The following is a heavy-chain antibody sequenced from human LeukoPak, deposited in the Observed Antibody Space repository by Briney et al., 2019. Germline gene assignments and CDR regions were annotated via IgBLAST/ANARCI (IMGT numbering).Heavy chain of an antibody. CDR2: ISVSGGNT. V-gene: IGHV3-23*01. D-gene: IGHD1-26*01. CDR3: AKGASGSYHTPYDY. CDR1: GFTFSSYA. J-gene: IGHJ4*02. Sequence: VGSLRLSCAASGFTFSSYAMTWVRQAPGKGLEWVSDISVSGGNTYYADSVQGRFIISRDNSKNTLNLQMNSLRVEDTAVYYCAKGASGSYHTPYDYWGQGSLVTVSS.